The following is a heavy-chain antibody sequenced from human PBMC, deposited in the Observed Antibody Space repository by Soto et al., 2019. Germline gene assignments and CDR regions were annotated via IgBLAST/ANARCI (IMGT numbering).Heavy chain of an antibody. Sequence: PGGSLRLSCAASGFTFSGYAMSWVRQAPGKGLEWVSAISGSGGSTYYADSVKGRFTISRDNSKNTLYLQMNSLRAEDTAVYYCANSGYCSGGSCPKPNWFDPWGQGTLVTVSS. D-gene: IGHD2-15*01. CDR3: ANSGYCSGGSCPKPNWFDP. CDR1: GFTFSGYA. J-gene: IGHJ5*02. CDR2: ISGSGGST. V-gene: IGHV3-23*01.